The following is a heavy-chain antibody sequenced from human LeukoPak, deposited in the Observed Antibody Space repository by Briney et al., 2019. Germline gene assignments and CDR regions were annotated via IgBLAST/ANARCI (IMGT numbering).Heavy chain of an antibody. V-gene: IGHV3-23*01. CDR3: AKNRQGLRYFDWINWFDP. CDR2: ISGSGGST. CDR1: GFTFSSYA. D-gene: IGHD3-9*01. J-gene: IGHJ5*02. Sequence: GGSLRLSCAASGFTFSSYAMNWVRQAPGKGLEWVSAISGSGGSTYYADSVKGRFTISRDNSKNTLYLQMNSLRPEDTAVYYCAKNRQGLRYFDWINWFDPWGQGTLVTVSS.